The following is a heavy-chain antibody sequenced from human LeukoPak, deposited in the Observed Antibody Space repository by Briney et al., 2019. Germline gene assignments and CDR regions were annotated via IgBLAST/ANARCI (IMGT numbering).Heavy chain of an antibody. CDR1: GGSISGFH. CDR3: ARETAWPENTPMILFSYFDY. CDR2: VSTSGNT. D-gene: IGHD3/OR15-3a*01. Sequence: SETLSLTCSVSGGSISGFHWSWIRQAAGKGLEWIGRVSTSGNTFYNPSLESRVTMSAETSGIHFTLNLTSVTAADTAVYYCARETAWPENTPMILFSYFDYWGRGILVTVSS. J-gene: IGHJ4*02. V-gene: IGHV4-4*07.